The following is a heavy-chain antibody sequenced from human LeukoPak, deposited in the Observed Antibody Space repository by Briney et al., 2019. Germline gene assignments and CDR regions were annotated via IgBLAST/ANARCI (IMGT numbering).Heavy chain of an antibody. CDR3: AKDSDELIAATYNWFDS. Sequence: PGGSLRLSCAASAFTFSSYWMHWVRQVPGKGLVWVSRMNNDGSSTSYADSVKGRFSISRDNAKNTLYLQMTSLRAEDTALYYCAKDSDELIAATYNWFDSWGQGTLVTVSS. CDR1: AFTFSSYW. D-gene: IGHD6-13*01. V-gene: IGHV3-74*01. J-gene: IGHJ5*01. CDR2: MNNDGSST.